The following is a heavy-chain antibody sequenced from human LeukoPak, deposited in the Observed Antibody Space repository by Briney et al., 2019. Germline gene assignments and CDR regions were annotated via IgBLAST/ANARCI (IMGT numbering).Heavy chain of an antibody. CDR1: GFTFSSYG. CDR3: AKSSRPVTAMAFFDY. J-gene: IGHJ4*02. D-gene: IGHD5-18*01. Sequence: GGTLRLSCAASGFTFSSYGMSWVRQAPGKGLEWVSGISGSGTNTNYADSVKGRFTISRDSSKNTVYLQMKSLRAEDTAVYYCAKSSRPVTAMAFFDYWGQGTLVTVSS. V-gene: IGHV3-23*01. CDR2: ISGSGTNT.